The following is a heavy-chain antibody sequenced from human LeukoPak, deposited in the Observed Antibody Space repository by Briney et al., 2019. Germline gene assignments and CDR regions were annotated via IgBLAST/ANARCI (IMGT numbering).Heavy chain of an antibody. Sequence: SETLSLTCTVSGGSINTYYWSWIRQPPGKGLEWIGYIYYSGSTDYNPSLKSRVTISADTSKNQFSLKLTSVTAADTAVYYCARRPVLPGVWGSSWYTNYSDYWGQGTLVTVSS. CDR1: GGSINTYY. V-gene: IGHV4-59*08. CDR3: ARRPVLPGVWGSSWYTNYSDY. D-gene: IGHD6-13*01. CDR2: IYYSGST. J-gene: IGHJ4*02.